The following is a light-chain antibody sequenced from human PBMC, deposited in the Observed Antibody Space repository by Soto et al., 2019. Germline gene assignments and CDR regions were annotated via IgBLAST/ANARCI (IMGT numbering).Light chain of an antibody. CDR1: QSVSNY. J-gene: IGKJ5*01. CDR2: DVF. V-gene: IGKV3-11*01. CDR3: QQLDSYPIT. Sequence: EIGLTQSPATLSLSPGERATLSCRASQSVSNYLGWYQQKPGQAPRLLIYDVFNRAPGIPARFSGRGSGTDFTLTISTLEPEDFAVYYCQQLDSYPITFGQGTRLEI.